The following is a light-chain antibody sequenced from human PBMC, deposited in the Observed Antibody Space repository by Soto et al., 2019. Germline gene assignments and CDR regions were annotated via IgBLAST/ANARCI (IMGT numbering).Light chain of an antibody. CDR1: QSVGSY. J-gene: IGKJ4*01. CDR3: QQRSNLWLT. CDR2: DAS. V-gene: IGKV3-11*01. Sequence: EIVLTQSPATLSLSPGERPTLSCRASQSVGSYLAWYHQKPGKAPRLLIYDASNRATGIPARFSGSGSGTDFTLTISSLEPEDFAFYYCQQRSNLWLTFGGGTKVEIK.